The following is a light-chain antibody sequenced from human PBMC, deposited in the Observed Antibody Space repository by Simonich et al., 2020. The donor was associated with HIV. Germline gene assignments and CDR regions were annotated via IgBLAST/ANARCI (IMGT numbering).Light chain of an antibody. CDR1: NIGIKS. Sequence: SYVLTQPPSVSGAPGKTARLTCGGKNIGIKSVHWYPQKPGQAPGLVVYDDRDRPSGIPERFPGSNSGGTATLTITRDEAGDEADYYCQVWDSSSDHLVFGGGTKLTVL. J-gene: IGLJ2*01. CDR3: QVWDSSSDHLV. V-gene: IGLV3-21*03. CDR2: DDR.